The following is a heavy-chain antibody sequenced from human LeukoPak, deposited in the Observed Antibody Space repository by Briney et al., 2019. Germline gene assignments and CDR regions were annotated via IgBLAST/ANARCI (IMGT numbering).Heavy chain of an antibody. CDR2: ISPSAGST. J-gene: IGHJ5*02. Sequence: ASVKVSCKASGYTFSSYYMHWVRQAPGHGLEWMGIISPSAGSTWYAQTFPGRVTITRDTSTSTGYMELSSLRSEDTAVYHCAIATTMVRGVTQLDWFDPWGQGTLVTVSS. CDR3: AIATTMVRGVTQLDWFDP. D-gene: IGHD3-10*01. CDR1: GYTFSSYY. V-gene: IGHV1-46*01.